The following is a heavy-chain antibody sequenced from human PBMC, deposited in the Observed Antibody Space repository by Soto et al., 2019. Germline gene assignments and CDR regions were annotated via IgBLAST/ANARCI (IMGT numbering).Heavy chain of an antibody. V-gene: IGHV1-8*01. CDR2: MNPKSGNK. CDR3: ARVHTATTDFDV. CDR1: GYPFTYYD. Sequence: QVQLVQSGAEVKKPGASVRVSCQASGYPFTYYDINWVRQAAGQGLEWMGWMNPKSGNKGSAQRFQGRLTMTTNTSINTAYMELTSLTSEDAAVYYCARVHTATTDFDVWGRGTPVTVSS. D-gene: IGHD4-17*01. J-gene: IGHJ2*01.